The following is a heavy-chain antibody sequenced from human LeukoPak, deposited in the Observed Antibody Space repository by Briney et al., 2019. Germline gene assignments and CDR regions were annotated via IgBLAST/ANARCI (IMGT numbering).Heavy chain of an antibody. CDR3: ARNAGARLLSYFGF. Sequence: AGGSMRLSCAASGFAFSTYAMSWVRQAPGKGLEWVSVISGSGDSSDYADSVRGRFTISRDNSKNTLSLQMKSLTADDTAVYYCARNAGARLLSYFGFWGQGTLVSVSS. V-gene: IGHV3-23*01. J-gene: IGHJ4*02. CDR2: ISGSGDSS. D-gene: IGHD3-10*01. CDR1: GFAFSTYA.